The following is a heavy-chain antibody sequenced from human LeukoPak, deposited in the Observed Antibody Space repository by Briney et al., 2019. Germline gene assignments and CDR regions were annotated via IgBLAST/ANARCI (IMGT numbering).Heavy chain of an antibody. CDR3: ARAERYYDSSGY. J-gene: IGHJ4*02. D-gene: IGHD3-22*01. V-gene: IGHV1-58*02. Sequence: SVKVSCKASGFTFTSSAMQWVRQARGQRLEWIGWIVVGSGNTNYAQKFQERVTITRDMSTSTAYMELSSLRSEDTAVYYCARAERYYDSSGYWGQGTLVTVSS. CDR1: GFTFTSSA. CDR2: IVVGSGNT.